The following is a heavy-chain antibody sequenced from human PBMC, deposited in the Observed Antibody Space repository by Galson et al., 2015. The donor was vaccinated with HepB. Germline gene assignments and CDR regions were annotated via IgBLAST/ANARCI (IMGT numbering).Heavy chain of an antibody. CDR1: GGTFSSYA. CDR3: ARGDYGDYVESWFDH. V-gene: IGHV1-69*13. J-gene: IGHJ5*02. D-gene: IGHD4-17*01. Sequence: SVKVSCKASGGTFSSYAISWVRQAPGQGLEWMGGIIPIFGTANYAQKFQGRVTITADESTSTAYMELSSLRSEDTAVYYCARGDYGDYVESWFDHWGQGTLVTVSS. CDR2: IIPIFGTA.